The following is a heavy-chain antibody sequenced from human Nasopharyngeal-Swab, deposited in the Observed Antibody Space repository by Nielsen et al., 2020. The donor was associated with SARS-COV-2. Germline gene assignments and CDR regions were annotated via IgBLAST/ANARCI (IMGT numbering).Heavy chain of an antibody. Sequence: ASVKVSCKASGYTFTDYYFHWVRQAPGQGLEWMGRINPYSGDTKYAQKFQGRVTVTRDTSIETVYMELSSLRSDDTAVYYCVRDDGDVPGITGSGPPGGYWGQGTLVTVSS. CDR1: GYTFTDYY. V-gene: IGHV1-2*06. D-gene: IGHD6-13*01. J-gene: IGHJ4*02. CDR3: VRDDGDVPGITGSGPPGGY. CDR2: INPYSGDT.